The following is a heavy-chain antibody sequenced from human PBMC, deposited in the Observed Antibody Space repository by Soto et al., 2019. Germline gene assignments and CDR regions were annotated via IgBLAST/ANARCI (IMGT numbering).Heavy chain of an antibody. V-gene: IGHV4-34*01. CDR2: INHSGST. Sequence: QVQLQQWGAGLLKPSETLSLTCAVYGGSFSGYYWSWIRQPPGKGLEWIGEINHSGSTNYNPSLKGRVTISVDTSKNQFSLKLSSVTAADTAVYYCARVNRIVVVVAATVRHNWFDPWGQGTLVTVSS. CDR1: GGSFSGYY. D-gene: IGHD2-15*01. CDR3: ARVNRIVVVVAATVRHNWFDP. J-gene: IGHJ5*02.